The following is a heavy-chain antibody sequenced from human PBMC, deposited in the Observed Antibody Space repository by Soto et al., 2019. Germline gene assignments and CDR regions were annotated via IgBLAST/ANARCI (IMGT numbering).Heavy chain of an antibody. CDR1: GFTFSSYA. V-gene: IGHV3-23*01. CDR2: ISGSGGST. D-gene: IGHD2-15*01. J-gene: IGHJ4*02. CDR3: AKPRGGNDGFDY. Sequence: EVQLLESGGGLVQPGESLRLSCAASGFTFSSYAMSWVRQAPGKGLEWVSAISGSGGSTYYADSVKGRFTISRDNSKNTLYLQMSSLRAEDTAVYYCAKPRGGNDGFDYWGQGTLVTVSS.